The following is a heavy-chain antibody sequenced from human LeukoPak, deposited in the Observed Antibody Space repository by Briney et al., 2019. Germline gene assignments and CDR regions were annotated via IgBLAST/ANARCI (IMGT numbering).Heavy chain of an antibody. D-gene: IGHD5-12*01. Sequence: GRSLRLSCAASGFTFSSYGMHWVRQAPGKGLEWVAVIWYDGSNKYYADSVKGRFTISRDNSKNTLYLQMNSLRAEDTAVCYCAKLVDIEDAFDIWGQGTMVTVSS. CDR1: GFTFSSYG. J-gene: IGHJ3*02. V-gene: IGHV3-33*06. CDR2: IWYDGSNK. CDR3: AKLVDIEDAFDI.